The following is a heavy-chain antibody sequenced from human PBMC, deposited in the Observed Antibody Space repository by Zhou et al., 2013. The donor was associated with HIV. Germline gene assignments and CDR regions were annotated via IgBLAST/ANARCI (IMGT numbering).Heavy chain of an antibody. J-gene: IGHJ5*02. CDR1: GYIFTNYY. D-gene: IGHD3-22*01. Sequence: QVQLVQSGAEVKRPGASMRLSCKASGYIFTNYYMHWVRQAPGQGLEWMGIINPSGGSTSYAQKFQGRVTMTRDTSTSTVYMDLSSLRSEDTAMYYCARDPIYYDSSGNWFDPWGQGTLVTVSS. CDR3: ARDPIYYDSSGNWFDP. V-gene: IGHV1-46*01. CDR2: INPSGGST.